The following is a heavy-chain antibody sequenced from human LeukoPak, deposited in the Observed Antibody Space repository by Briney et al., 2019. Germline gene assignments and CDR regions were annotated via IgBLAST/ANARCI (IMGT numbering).Heavy chain of an antibody. Sequence: SETLSLTCAVYGGSFSGCYWSWIRQPPGKGLEWIGEINHSGSTNYNPSLKSRVTISVDTSKNQFSLKLSSVTAADTAVYYCARGRYDILTGYYVYDYWGQGTLVTVSS. D-gene: IGHD3-9*01. J-gene: IGHJ4*02. V-gene: IGHV4-34*01. CDR1: GGSFSGCY. CDR3: ARGRYDILTGYYVYDY. CDR2: INHSGST.